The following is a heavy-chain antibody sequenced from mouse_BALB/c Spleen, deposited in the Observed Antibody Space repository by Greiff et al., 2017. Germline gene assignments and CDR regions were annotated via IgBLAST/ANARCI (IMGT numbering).Heavy chain of an antibody. CDR3: ARHGGDGNYYFDY. J-gene: IGHJ2*01. D-gene: IGHD2-1*01. CDR2: ISNGGGST. CDR1: GFTFSSYT. V-gene: IGHV5-12-2*01. Sequence: EVKLMESGGGLVQPGGSLKLSCAASGFTFSSYTMSWVRQTPEKRLEWVAYISNGGGSTYYPDTVKGRFTISRDNAKNTLYLQMSSLKSEDTAMYYCARHGGDGNYYFDYWGQGTTLTVSS.